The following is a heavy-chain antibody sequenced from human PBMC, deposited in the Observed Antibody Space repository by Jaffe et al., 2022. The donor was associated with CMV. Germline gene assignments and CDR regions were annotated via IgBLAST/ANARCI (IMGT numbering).Heavy chain of an antibody. Sequence: QVQLQQWGAGLLKPSETLSLTCAVYGGSFSGYYWSWIRQPPGKGLEWIGEINHSGSTNYNPSLKSRVTISVDTSKNQFSLKLSSVTAADTAVYYCARLGYCTNGVCESYYYYYYMDVWGKGTTVTVSS. J-gene: IGHJ6*03. D-gene: IGHD2-8*01. CDR1: GGSFSGYY. CDR3: ARLGYCTNGVCESYYYYYYMDV. CDR2: INHSGST. V-gene: IGHV4-34*01.